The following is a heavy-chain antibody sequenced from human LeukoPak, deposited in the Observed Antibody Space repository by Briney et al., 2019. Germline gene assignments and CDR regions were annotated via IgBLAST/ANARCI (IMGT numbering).Heavy chain of an antibody. CDR2: ISSDGNTI. CDR3: VRDSGSPGALDF. Sequence: PGGSLRLSCTASGFTFNTYTMHWVRQDPGKGLEWVAVISSDGNTIFYSDSVKGRFTISRDNSKNTLFLQLNSLKTDDTAVYYCVRDSGSPGALDFWGQGTMVTVSS. V-gene: IGHV3-30*04. J-gene: IGHJ3*01. D-gene: IGHD3-10*01. CDR1: GFTFNTYT.